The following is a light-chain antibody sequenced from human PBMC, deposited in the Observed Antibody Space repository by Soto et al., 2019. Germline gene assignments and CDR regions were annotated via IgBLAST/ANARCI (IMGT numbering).Light chain of an antibody. CDR1: EGIASY. J-gene: IGKJ5*01. Sequence: IQLTQSPSSLSASVGDRVTITCRASEGIASYLAWYQQKPAKAPKLLIYEASTLQSGVPSRFSGTGSGTDFTLTISSLQPEDFGTYYCQQLNSYPITFGQGTRLEIK. CDR2: EAS. CDR3: QQLNSYPIT. V-gene: IGKV1-9*01.